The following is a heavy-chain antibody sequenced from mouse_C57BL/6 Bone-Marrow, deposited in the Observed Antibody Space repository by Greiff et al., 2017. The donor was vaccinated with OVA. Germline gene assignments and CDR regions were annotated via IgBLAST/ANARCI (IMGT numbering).Heavy chain of an antibody. J-gene: IGHJ2*01. CDR3: ARDYGSFDY. V-gene: IGHV1-76*01. CDR1: GYTFTDYY. Sequence: VQLQQSGAELVRPGASVKLSCKASGYTFTDYYINWVKQRPGQGLEWIARIYPGSGNTYYNEKFKGKATLTAEKSSSTAYMQLSSLTSEDSAVYFCARDYGSFDYWGQGTTLTVSS. CDR2: IYPGSGNT. D-gene: IGHD1-1*02.